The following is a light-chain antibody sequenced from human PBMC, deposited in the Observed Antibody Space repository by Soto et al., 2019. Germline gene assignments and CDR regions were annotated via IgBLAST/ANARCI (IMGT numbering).Light chain of an antibody. CDR1: QAISNY. Sequence: DIQMTQSPSSLSASVGDRVTITCRASQAISNYLAWYQQRPGQVPRLVIYDASTLQSGVPSRFSGGRSGTEFTLTISNLQPEDVATYYCQSYNSVPRTFGQGTKVEIK. J-gene: IGKJ1*01. CDR2: DAS. CDR3: QSYNSVPRT. V-gene: IGKV1-27*01.